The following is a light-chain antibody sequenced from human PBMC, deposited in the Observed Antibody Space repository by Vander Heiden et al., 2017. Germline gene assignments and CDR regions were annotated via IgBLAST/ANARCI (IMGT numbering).Light chain of an antibody. V-gene: IGLV3-21*02. Sequence: SFVLTQAPSLSVAPGQTAGSTCGGHNNGSLGVHWFDYKPCHEAFRAVYTDVFRHSGIPERFSCSNSGNMATLSSSRVEAEDEADYYCHVCDKPGDQWVFGGGTKVTVL. CDR2: TDV. J-gene: IGLJ3*02. CDR3: HVCDKPGDQWV. CDR1: NNGSLG.